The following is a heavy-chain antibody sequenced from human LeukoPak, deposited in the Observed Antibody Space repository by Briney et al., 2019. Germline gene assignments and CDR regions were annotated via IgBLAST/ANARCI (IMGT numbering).Heavy chain of an antibody. Sequence: GGSLRLSCAASGFTLSSSATNWVRQAPGKGLEWVSCINNVGSHIYYAGSVKGRFTISRDNTKNSLYLQMNSLRAEDTAVYYCSRDPTYYLRYGYFDYWGQGALVTVSS. J-gene: IGHJ4*02. CDR2: INNVGSHI. CDR1: GFTLSSSA. D-gene: IGHD1-26*01. CDR3: SRDPTYYLRYGYFDY. V-gene: IGHV3-21*01.